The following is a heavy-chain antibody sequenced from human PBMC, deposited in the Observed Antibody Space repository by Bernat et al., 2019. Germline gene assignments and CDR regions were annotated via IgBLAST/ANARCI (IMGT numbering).Heavy chain of an antibody. D-gene: IGHD2-21*02. CDR1: GYAFISYA. CDR3: ARGDCFRGAYNWFDA. CDR2: INAGNGDT. Sequence: QVQLVQSGAEVKKPGASVKVSCKASGYAFISYAMHWVRQAPGQRLEWMGWINAGNGDTKYSQKFQYRVTSTRNTSETTAYTDLRSLRSEDTAVYCGARGDCFRGAYNWFDAWGQGTLVTVSS. V-gene: IGHV1-3*01. J-gene: IGHJ5*02.